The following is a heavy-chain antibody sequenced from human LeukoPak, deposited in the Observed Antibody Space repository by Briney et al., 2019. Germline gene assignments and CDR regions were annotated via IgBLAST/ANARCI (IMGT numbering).Heavy chain of an antibody. CDR2: IYYSGST. CDR1: GGSISSYY. Sequence: SETLSLTCTVSGGSISSYYWSWIRQLPGKGLEWIGYIYYSGSTNYNPSLKSRVTISVDTSKNQFSLKLSSVTAADTAVYYCAGGRDGYSYFDYWGQGTLVTVSS. V-gene: IGHV4-59*01. D-gene: IGHD5-24*01. J-gene: IGHJ4*02. CDR3: AGGRDGYSYFDY.